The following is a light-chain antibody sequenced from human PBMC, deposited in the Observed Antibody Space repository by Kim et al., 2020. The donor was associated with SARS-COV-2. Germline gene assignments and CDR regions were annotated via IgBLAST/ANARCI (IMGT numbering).Light chain of an antibody. CDR2: QDN. Sequence: SHELTQPPSVSVSPGQTASITCSGDKLGDKYAYWYQQKPGQSPVVVIYQDNKRPSGIPERFSGSNSGNTATLTISGTQAMDEAYYYCQAWDSRSYVVFGGGTKVTVL. CDR3: QAWDSRSYVV. CDR1: KLGDKY. J-gene: IGLJ2*01. V-gene: IGLV3-1*01.